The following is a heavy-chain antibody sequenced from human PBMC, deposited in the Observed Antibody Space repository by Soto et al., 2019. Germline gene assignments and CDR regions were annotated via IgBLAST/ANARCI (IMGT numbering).Heavy chain of an antibody. CDR3: AKDNCISTSCYRLYNWFDP. J-gene: IGHJ5*02. D-gene: IGHD2-2*01. CDR2: ISYGGSNK. V-gene: IGHV3-30*18. Sequence: HPGGSVRLSCAASGFTFSSYGMHWVRQAPGKGLEWVAVISYGGSNKYYADSVKGRFTISRDNSKNTLYPQMNNLRAEDTAVYYCAKDNCISTSCYRLYNWFDPWGQGT. CDR1: GFTFSSYG.